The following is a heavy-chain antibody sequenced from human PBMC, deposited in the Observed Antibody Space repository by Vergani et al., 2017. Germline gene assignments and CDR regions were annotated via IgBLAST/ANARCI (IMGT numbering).Heavy chain of an antibody. V-gene: IGHV3-23*01. CDR2: LKNNGAST. CDR1: GFTFSSPA. Sequence: EVQLLQSEGAVVPPGGSLRLSCEASGFTFSSPAMSWVRQGHGQGLEWVSSLKNNGASTHYADSVEGRFTICRVNSKNTLYLQMNILRVEDTTVYYCGRGSDIYNWGQGTLVTVSS. J-gene: IGHJ4*02. CDR3: GRGSDIYN. D-gene: IGHD5-24*01.